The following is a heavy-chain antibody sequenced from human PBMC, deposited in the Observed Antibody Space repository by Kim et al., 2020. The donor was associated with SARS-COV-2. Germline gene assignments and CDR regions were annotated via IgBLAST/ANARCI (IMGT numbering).Heavy chain of an antibody. V-gene: IGHV3-23*01. CDR2: ISGSGGST. Sequence: GGSLRLSCAASGFTFSSYAMSWVRQAPGKGLEWVSAISGSGGSTYYADSVKGRFTISRDNSKNTLYLQMNSLRAEDTAVYYCAVFDSPLKSRYYYDSSGYVRNPGGGRDFDYWGQGTLVTVSS. J-gene: IGHJ4*02. CDR3: AVFDSPLKSRYYYDSSGYVRNPGGGRDFDY. CDR1: GFTFSSYA. D-gene: IGHD3-22*01.